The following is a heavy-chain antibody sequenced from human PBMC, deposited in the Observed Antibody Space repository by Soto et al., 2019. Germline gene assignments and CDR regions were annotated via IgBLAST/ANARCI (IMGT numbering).Heavy chain of an antibody. D-gene: IGHD2-21*02. Sequence: PSETLSLTCIVSGGSISSSSYYWGWIRQPPGKGLEWIGSIYYSGRTYYNPSFKSRVTISIDTSKNQFSLKLSSVTATDTAVYYRARQRTTVVTQAYFDHWGQGALIAVPS. CDR2: IYYSGRT. CDR1: GGSISSSSYY. V-gene: IGHV4-39*01. CDR3: ARQRTTVVTQAYFDH. J-gene: IGHJ4*02.